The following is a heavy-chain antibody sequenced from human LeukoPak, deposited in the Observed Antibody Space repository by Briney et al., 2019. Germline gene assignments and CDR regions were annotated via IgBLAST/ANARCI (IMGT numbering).Heavy chain of an antibody. CDR1: GYTFTGYY. Sequence: ASVKVSCKASGYTFTGYYMHWVRQAPGQGLAWMGWINPNSGGTNYAQKFQGRVTMTRDTSISTAYMELSRLRSDDTAVYYCARGPRLRYFDWFPKRPYYFDYWGQGTLVTVSS. CDR2: INPNSGGT. V-gene: IGHV1-2*02. J-gene: IGHJ4*02. CDR3: ARGPRLRYFDWFPKRPYYFDY. D-gene: IGHD3-9*01.